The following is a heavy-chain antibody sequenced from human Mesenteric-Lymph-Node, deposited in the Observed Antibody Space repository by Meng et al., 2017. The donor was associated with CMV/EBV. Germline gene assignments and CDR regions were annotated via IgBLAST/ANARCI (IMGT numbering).Heavy chain of an antibody. J-gene: IGHJ3*02. V-gene: IGHV3-23*01. D-gene: IGHD4-17*01. Sequence: GGPLRLPCAASGFTLSNFAMTRVRQAPGTGLERVSSITGSGVVTNHADSVKGRFTISRDNSKNTLFLQMDSLRAEDTAVYYCGRDPNGDYIGAYEMWGQGTMVTVSS. CDR2: ITGSGVVT. CDR1: GFTLSNFA. CDR3: GRDPNGDYIGAYEM.